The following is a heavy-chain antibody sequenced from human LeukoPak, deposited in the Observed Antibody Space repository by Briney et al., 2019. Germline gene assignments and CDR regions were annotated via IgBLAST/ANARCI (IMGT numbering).Heavy chain of an antibody. Sequence: GGSLRLSCAASGFTFSSYGMHWVRQAPGKGLEWVAVISYDGSNKYYADSVKGRFTISRDNCKNTLYLQMNSLRAEDTAVYYCAIQGDSSGYYPDYWGQGTLVTVSS. D-gene: IGHD3-22*01. CDR3: AIQGDSSGYYPDY. J-gene: IGHJ4*02. V-gene: IGHV3-30*03. CDR1: GFTFSSYG. CDR2: ISYDGSNK.